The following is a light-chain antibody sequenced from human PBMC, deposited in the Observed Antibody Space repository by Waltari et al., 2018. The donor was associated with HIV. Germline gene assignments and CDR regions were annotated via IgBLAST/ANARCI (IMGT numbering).Light chain of an antibody. CDR1: SSYVGGYNY. CDR2: EVQ. V-gene: IGLV2-14*01. Sequence: SALTQPASVSGSPGQSITISCTGTSSYVGGYNYVSWYQQHPGNAPKLMIYEVQNRPSGLSNLFSGSKSGNTASLTISGRQAEDEADYYCSSYTSSITPLVFGTGTKVTVL. J-gene: IGLJ1*01. CDR3: SSYTSSITPLV.